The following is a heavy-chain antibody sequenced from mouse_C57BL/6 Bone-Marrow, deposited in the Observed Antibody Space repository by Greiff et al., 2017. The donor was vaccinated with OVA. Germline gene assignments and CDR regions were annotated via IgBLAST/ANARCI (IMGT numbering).Heavy chain of an antibody. Sequence: EVQLQQSVAELVRPGASVKLSCTASGFTIKNTYMHWVKQRPEQGLEWSGRIDPANGNTKYAPKFQGKATITADTSSNTAYLQLSSLTSEDTAIYYCARFYYGNLYYFDYWGQGTTLTVSS. CDR1: GFTIKNTY. D-gene: IGHD2-1*01. J-gene: IGHJ2*01. CDR3: ARFYYGNLYYFDY. CDR2: IDPANGNT. V-gene: IGHV14-3*01.